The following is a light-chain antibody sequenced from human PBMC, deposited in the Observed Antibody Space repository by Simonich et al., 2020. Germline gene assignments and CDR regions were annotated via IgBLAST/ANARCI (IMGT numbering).Light chain of an antibody. CDR2: EDS. CDR3: YSTDSSGNHRV. V-gene: IGLV3-10*01. J-gene: IGLJ3*02. CDR1: ALPKKY. Sequence: SYELTQPPSVSVSPGQTARINCSGDALPKKYAYWYQQKTGQAPVLVIYEDSKRPSGIPESFSGSSSGTMATLTISGAQVEDEADYYCYSTDSSGNHRVFGGGTKLTVL.